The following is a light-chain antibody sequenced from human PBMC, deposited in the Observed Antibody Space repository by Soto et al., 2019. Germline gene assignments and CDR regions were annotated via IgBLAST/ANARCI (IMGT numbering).Light chain of an antibody. V-gene: IGKV3-20*01. Sequence: EIVLTQSPGTLSLSPGERATLSCTASQSVSYVAWYQQKAGQGPRLLIYGASNRATGIPDRFSASGSGTDFTLTISRLEPEDSAVYSGQQYGRSPPRTFGQGTKLEIK. CDR2: GAS. CDR1: QSVSY. CDR3: QQYGRSPPRT. J-gene: IGKJ2*01.